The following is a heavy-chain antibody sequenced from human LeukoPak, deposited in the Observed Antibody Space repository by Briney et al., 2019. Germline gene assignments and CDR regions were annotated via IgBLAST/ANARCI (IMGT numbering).Heavy chain of an antibody. J-gene: IGHJ4*02. D-gene: IGHD1-26*01. CDR2: INPSFNPGVDVT. Sequence: ASVKVSCKASGYTFTDYYMHWVRQAPGQGLEWMGKINPSFNPGVDVTSYAQKFQGRVTMTRDTSTNTVYMELSSLRSEDTAVYYCARAWESIAGYYFDYWGQGTLVTVSS. V-gene: IGHV1-46*01. CDR1: GYTFTDYY. CDR3: ARAWESIAGYYFDY.